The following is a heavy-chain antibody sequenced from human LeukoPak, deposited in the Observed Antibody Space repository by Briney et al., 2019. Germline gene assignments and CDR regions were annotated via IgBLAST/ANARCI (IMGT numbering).Heavy chain of an antibody. Sequence: GGSLRLSCAASGFTVTTNYMSWVRQAPEKGLEWVSTISGSGGNTYYANSMKGRFTISRDNSKNTLYLQMNSLRAEDTAVYYCAKLSGGTTDFDYWGQGTLVTVSS. CDR1: GFTVTTNY. CDR2: ISGSGGNT. CDR3: AKLSGGTTDFDY. V-gene: IGHV3-23*01. D-gene: IGHD4-11*01. J-gene: IGHJ4*02.